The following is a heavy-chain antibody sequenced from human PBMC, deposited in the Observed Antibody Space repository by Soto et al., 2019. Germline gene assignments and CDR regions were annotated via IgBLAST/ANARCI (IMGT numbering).Heavy chain of an antibody. CDR2: IYPGDSDT. J-gene: IGHJ4*02. CDR3: ATTNPYRSGWYDY. D-gene: IGHD6-19*01. Sequence: LKISCKGSGYSFTSYWICWVRQMPGKGLEWMGIIYPGDSDTRYSPSFQGQVTISADKSISTAYLQWSSLKASDTATYYCATTNPYRSGWYDYWGQGTLVTVSS. V-gene: IGHV5-51*01. CDR1: GYSFTSYW.